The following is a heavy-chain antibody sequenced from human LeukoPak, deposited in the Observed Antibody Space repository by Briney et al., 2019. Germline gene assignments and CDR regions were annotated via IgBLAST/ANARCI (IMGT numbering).Heavy chain of an antibody. Sequence: SVKVSCKASGGTFSSYAISWVRQAPGLGLEWMRGIIPIFGTANYAQKFQGRVTITADESTSTAYMELSSLRSEDTAVYYCARELIVGATYYYYGMDVWGQGTTVTVSS. V-gene: IGHV1-69*13. D-gene: IGHD1-26*01. CDR1: GGTFSSYA. CDR3: ARELIVGATYYYYGMDV. J-gene: IGHJ6*02. CDR2: IIPIFGTA.